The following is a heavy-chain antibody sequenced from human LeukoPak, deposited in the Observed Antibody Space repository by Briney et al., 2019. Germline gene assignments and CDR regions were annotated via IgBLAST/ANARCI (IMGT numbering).Heavy chain of an antibody. CDR1: GYFFTTYW. V-gene: IGHV5-51*01. D-gene: IGHD2-21*01. J-gene: IGHJ3*01. CDR3: VRQAPYYIHIPGDDAFDL. CDR2: IYPDDSAT. Sequence: GESLKISCKGSGYFFTTYWIGWVRQMPGKGLECVAIIYPDDSATKYSPSFQGQVTISADKSVSTAYLQWSSLMASDTAMYYCVRQAPYYIHIPGDDAFDLWGQGTMVTV.